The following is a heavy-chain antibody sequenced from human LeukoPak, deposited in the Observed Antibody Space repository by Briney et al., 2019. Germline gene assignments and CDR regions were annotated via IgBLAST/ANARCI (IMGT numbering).Heavy chain of an antibody. V-gene: IGHV3-23*01. CDR2: ISGSSERT. CDR3: AKDQGPLSGDPDAFDI. D-gene: IGHD4-17*01. J-gene: IGHJ3*02. Sequence: PGGSMRLSCAASGFTFSSYAMSWVRQAPGKGLEWVSGISGSSERTYFAESVKGRFHISRDNSKNTLYLQMNSLRAEDTAVYYCAKDQGPLSGDPDAFDIWGQGTMVTVSS. CDR1: GFTFSSYA.